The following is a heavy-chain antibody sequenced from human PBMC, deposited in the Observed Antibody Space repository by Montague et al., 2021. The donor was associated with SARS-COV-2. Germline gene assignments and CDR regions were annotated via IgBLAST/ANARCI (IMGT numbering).Heavy chain of an antibody. CDR3: ASARGAVKIGSYWDGY. Sequence: SLRLSCAASGFTFSSYAMSWVRQAPGKGLEWVSAISGSGGSNYYADSVKGRLIISSDNSKNTLYLQMNSMRAEDTAAYYCASARGAVKIGSYWDGYWGPGTLVTVSS. CDR1: GFTFSSYA. D-gene: IGHD1-26*01. V-gene: IGHV3-23*01. CDR2: ISGSGGSN. J-gene: IGHJ4*02.